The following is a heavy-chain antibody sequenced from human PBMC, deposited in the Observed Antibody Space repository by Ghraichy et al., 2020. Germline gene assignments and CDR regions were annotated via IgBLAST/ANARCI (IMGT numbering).Heavy chain of an antibody. CDR2: IKSKADGGTT. CDR1: GFTFKNAW. V-gene: IGHV3-15*01. CDR3: TVDSQKVRHGRVIARIVIRNDYYYYYGMDD. Sequence: GGSLRLSCAGSGFTFKNAWMSWVRQAPGKGLEWVGRIKSKADGGTTDYAAPVKGRFTISREDSDNTLYLQMNSLKTEDTAIYYCTVDSQKVRHGRVIARIVIRNDYYYYYGMDDWGQGTTVTVSS. D-gene: IGHD2-21*01. J-gene: IGHJ6*02.